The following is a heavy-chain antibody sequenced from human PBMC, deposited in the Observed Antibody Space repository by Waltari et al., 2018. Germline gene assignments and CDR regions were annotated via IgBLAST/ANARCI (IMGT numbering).Heavy chain of an antibody. Sequence: QVQLVQSGAEVKKPGASVKVSCKASGYTFTNYAMHLVRQAPEQRLEWMGWIIAGSANTKYSQKFQGRVTITRDTSASTAYMEVNSLRSEDTAVYYCARSPVPAKDQYFYSMDVWGQGTLVTVSS. V-gene: IGHV1-3*01. CDR2: IIAGSANT. D-gene: IGHD2-2*01. J-gene: IGHJ6*02. CDR3: ARSPVPAKDQYFYSMDV. CDR1: GYTFTNYA.